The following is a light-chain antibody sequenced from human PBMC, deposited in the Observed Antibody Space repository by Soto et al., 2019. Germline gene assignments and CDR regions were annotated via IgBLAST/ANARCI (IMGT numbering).Light chain of an antibody. Sequence: EIVLTQSPGTLSLSPGERATLSCRASQSVSSSYLAWYQQKPGQAPRLLIYGASSRDTGIPDRFSGSGSETDFTLTISRLDPEDFAVYYCQQYDSSRTFGQETKVGIK. CDR2: GAS. J-gene: IGKJ1*01. V-gene: IGKV3-20*01. CDR1: QSVSSSY. CDR3: QQYDSSRT.